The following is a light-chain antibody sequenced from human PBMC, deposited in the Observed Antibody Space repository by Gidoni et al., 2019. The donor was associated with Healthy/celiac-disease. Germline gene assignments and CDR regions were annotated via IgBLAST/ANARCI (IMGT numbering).Light chain of an antibody. V-gene: IGLV1-44*01. J-gene: IGLJ2*01. CDR2: SNN. CDR1: SSNLGSNT. Sequence: QSVLTQPPSASGTPGQRVTISCSGSSSNLGSNTVNWYQQLPGTPPKLLIYSNNQRPSAVPDRFSGSKSGTSASLAISGLQSEDEADYYCAAWDDSLNVVFGGGTKLTVL. CDR3: AAWDDSLNVV.